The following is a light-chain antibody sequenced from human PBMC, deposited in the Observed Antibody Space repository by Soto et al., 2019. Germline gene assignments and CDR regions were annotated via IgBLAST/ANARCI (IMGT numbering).Light chain of an antibody. CDR1: QSISSY. J-gene: IGKJ1*01. CDR3: QQSYSTPQT. Sequence: DIQMTQSPSSVSASVGETVTMTCRASQSISSYLNWYQQKPGKAPKLLIYAASSLQSGVPSRFSGSGSGTDFTLTISSLQPEDFATYYCQQSYSTPQTFGQGTKVDI. V-gene: IGKV1-39*01. CDR2: AAS.